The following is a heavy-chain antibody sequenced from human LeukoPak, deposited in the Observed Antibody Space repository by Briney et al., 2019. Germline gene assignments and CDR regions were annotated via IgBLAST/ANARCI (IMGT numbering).Heavy chain of an antibody. J-gene: IGHJ4*02. CDR2: MNPNSGNT. Sequence: ASVKVSCKASGYTFTSYDINWVRQATGQGLEWMGWMNPNSGNTGYAQKFQGRVTMTRNTSISTAYMELSSLRSEDTAVYYCARGYSGSYYPGYWGQGTPVTVSS. D-gene: IGHD1-26*01. V-gene: IGHV1-8*01. CDR1: GYTFTSYD. CDR3: ARGYSGSYYPGY.